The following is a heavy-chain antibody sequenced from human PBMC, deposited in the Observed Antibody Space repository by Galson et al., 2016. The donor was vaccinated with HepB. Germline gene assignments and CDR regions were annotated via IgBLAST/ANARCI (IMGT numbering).Heavy chain of an antibody. D-gene: IGHD2-15*01. CDR3: TRERRYCSDGSCYSFDY. CDR2: TYYRSAWLD. J-gene: IGHJ4*02. Sequence: CAISGDSVSSNSATWNWIRQSPSRGLEWLGRTYYRSAWLDDHAISVKSRISINPDTSKNRFSLHLSSVTPEDTAVYYCTRERRYCSDGSCYSFDYWGLGILVTVSS. CDR1: GDSVSSNSAT. V-gene: IGHV6-1*01.